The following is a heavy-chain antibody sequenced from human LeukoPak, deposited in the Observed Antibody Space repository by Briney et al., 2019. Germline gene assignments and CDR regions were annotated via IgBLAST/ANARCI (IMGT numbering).Heavy chain of an antibody. V-gene: IGHV3-23*01. CDR3: AKDDIVVVPAAISTEYFQH. J-gene: IGHJ1*01. D-gene: IGHD2-2*01. CDR2: ISGSGGST. CDR1: GFTFSSYA. Sequence: GGSLRLSCAASGFTFSSYAMSWVRQAPGKGLEWASAISGSGGSTYYADSVKGRFTISRDNSKNTLYLQMNSLRAEDTAVYYCAKDDIVVVPAAISTEYFQHWGQGTLVTVSS.